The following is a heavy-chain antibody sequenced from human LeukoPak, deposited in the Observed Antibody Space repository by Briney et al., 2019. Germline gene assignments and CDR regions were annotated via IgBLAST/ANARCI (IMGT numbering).Heavy chain of an antibody. CDR1: GFTFSNYA. V-gene: IGHV3-30*04. CDR2: ISYDGTNK. D-gene: IGHD5-24*01. CDR3: ARQMATILDGILDY. Sequence: GGSLRLSCAASGFTFSNYAIHWARQAPGKGLEWVSVISYDGTNKYYADSVKGRFTISRDNSKNTLYLQMNSLKTEDTALYYCARQMATILDGILDYWGQGTLVTVSS. J-gene: IGHJ4*02.